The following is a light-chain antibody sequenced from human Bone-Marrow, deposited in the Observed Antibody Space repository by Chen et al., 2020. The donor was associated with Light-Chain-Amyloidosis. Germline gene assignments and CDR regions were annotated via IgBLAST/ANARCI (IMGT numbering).Light chain of an antibody. CDR2: FNS. CDR3: AAWDDGLNGVL. Sequence: QSVLTQPPSASGTPGQMVTISCSGSRSSIGTNTVNWYQQFPGTAPKLLIYFNSQRPSGVPDRFSGSKSGTSASLAISGLQSDDEADYFCAAWDDGLNGVLFGGGTKLTVL. CDR1: RSSIGTNT. J-gene: IGLJ2*01. V-gene: IGLV1-44*01.